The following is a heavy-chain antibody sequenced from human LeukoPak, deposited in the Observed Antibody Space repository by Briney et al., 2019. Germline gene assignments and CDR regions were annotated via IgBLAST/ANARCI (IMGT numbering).Heavy chain of an antibody. CDR2: IGGYNGNT. V-gene: IGHV1-18*01. Sequence: ASVKVSCKASGYTFTSYGISWVRQAPGQGLEWMGWIGGYNGNTKYARRFQGRVTMTRDMSTSTVYMELSSLRSEDTAVYYCARGNAPRAVAPFDYWGQGTLVTVSS. CDR3: ARGNAPRAVAPFDY. D-gene: IGHD6-19*01. CDR1: GYTFTSYG. J-gene: IGHJ4*02.